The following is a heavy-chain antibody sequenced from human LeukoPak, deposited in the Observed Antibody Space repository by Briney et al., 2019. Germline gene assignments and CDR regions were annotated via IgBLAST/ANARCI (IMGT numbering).Heavy chain of an antibody. CDR1: GLTFSSYA. D-gene: IGHD3-3*01. V-gene: IGHV3-23*01. Sequence: GGSLRLSCAPSGLTFSSYAMSWVRQAPRKGLEWGIALSGSGGSTYYADSEKGRVTISRDNSKNTLYLQMNSLRAEDTAVYYCAKVPYYDFWSGPDYWGQGGLVTVSS. J-gene: IGHJ4*02. CDR2: LSGSGGST. CDR3: AKVPYYDFWSGPDY.